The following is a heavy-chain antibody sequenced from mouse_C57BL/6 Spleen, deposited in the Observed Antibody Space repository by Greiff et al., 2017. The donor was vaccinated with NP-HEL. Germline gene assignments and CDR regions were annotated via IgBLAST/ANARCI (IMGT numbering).Heavy chain of an antibody. Sequence: QVQLKESGPGLVAPSQSLSITCTVSGFSLTSYGVHWVRQPPGKGLEWLVVIWSDGSTTYNLALKSRLSISKDNSKSQVFLKMNSLQTDDTAMYYCARHTPSYYGYDVGYFDVWGTGTTVTVSS. CDR2: IWSDGST. J-gene: IGHJ1*03. CDR3: ARHTPSYYGYDVGYFDV. D-gene: IGHD2-2*01. V-gene: IGHV2-6-1*01. CDR1: GFSLTSYG.